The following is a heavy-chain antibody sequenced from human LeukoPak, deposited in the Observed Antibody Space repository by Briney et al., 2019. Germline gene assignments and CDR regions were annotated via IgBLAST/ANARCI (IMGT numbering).Heavy chain of an antibody. Sequence: GGSLRLSCTVSGFTLSSYEMSWIRQAPGKGLEWVSSVDYSADSTHYADSVMGRFTISRDNSKNTLYLQLNSLSADDTAVYYCARRSGIAVAGAFDYWGLGTLVTVSS. J-gene: IGHJ4*02. CDR3: ARRSGIAVAGAFDY. CDR1: GFTLSSYE. V-gene: IGHV3-23*01. D-gene: IGHD6-19*01. CDR2: VDYSADST.